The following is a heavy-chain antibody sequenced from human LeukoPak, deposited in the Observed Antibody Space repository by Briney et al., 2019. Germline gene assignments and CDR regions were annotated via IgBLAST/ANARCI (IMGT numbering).Heavy chain of an antibody. J-gene: IGHJ3*02. CDR2: MNPNIGIT. Sequence: ASVKVSCKASGYTFTSYDINWVRQATGQGLEWMGWMNPNIGITGYAQKFQGRVTFTRNTSISTAYMELSSLRSEDTAVYYCARGEGWLHARYAFDIWGQGTVVTVSS. V-gene: IGHV1-8*03. CDR3: ARGEGWLHARYAFDI. D-gene: IGHD5-24*01. CDR1: GYTFTSYD.